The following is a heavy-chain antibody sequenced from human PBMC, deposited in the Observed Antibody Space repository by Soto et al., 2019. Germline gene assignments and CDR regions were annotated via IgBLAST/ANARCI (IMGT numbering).Heavy chain of an antibody. Sequence: EVQLLESGGGLVQPGGSLRLYCAASGFTFSSYAMSWVRQAPGKGLEWVSAISGSGGSTYYADSVKGRFTISRDNSKNTLYLQMNSLRAEDTAVYYCAKDNYSSGWYGYWGQGTLVTVSS. J-gene: IGHJ4*02. D-gene: IGHD6-19*01. CDR2: ISGSGGST. V-gene: IGHV3-23*01. CDR3: AKDNYSSGWYGY. CDR1: GFTFSSYA.